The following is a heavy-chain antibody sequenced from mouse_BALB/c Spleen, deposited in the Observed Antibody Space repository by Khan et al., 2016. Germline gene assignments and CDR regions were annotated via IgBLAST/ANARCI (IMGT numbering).Heavy chain of an antibody. J-gene: IGHJ1*01. CDR1: GFNIKDYH. CDR3: VTLYDVLMDFDV. CDR2: IDPENGNT. V-gene: IGHV14-1*02. D-gene: IGHD2-3*01. Sequence: EVQLQESGAELVRPGALVKLSCKASGFNIKDYHMQWVKQRPEQGLEWIGWIDPENGNTIYDPKFQGKASITADTSSNTAYLQLSSLTSEDTAVYYCVTLYDVLMDFDVWGAGTTVTVSS.